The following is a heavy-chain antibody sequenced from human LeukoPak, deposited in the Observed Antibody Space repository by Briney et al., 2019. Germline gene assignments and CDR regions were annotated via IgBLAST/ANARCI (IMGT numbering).Heavy chain of an antibody. V-gene: IGHV4-4*07. CDR3: ARAEGYCSSTSCMAFDI. CDR1: GGSISSYY. J-gene: IGHJ3*02. D-gene: IGHD2-2*01. CDR2: IYTSGST. Sequence: SETLSLTCTVSGGSISSYYWSWIRQPAGKGLEWIGRIYTSGSTNYNPSLKSRVTMSVDMSKNQFSLKLSSVTAADTAVYYCARAEGYCSSTSCMAFDIWGQGTMVTVSS.